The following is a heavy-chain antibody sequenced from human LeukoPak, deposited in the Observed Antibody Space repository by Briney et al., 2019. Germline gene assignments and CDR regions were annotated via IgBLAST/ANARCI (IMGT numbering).Heavy chain of an antibody. CDR3: AREVVGYYDSSGYYDY. V-gene: IGHV3-21*01. Sequence: TGGSLRLSCAASGFTFSSYSMNWVRQAPGKGLEWVSSISSSSSYIYYADSVKGRFTISRDNAKNSLYLQMNSLRAEDTAVYYCAREVVGYYDSSGYYDYWGQGTLVTVSS. CDR1: GFTFSSYS. CDR2: ISSSSSYI. D-gene: IGHD3-22*01. J-gene: IGHJ4*02.